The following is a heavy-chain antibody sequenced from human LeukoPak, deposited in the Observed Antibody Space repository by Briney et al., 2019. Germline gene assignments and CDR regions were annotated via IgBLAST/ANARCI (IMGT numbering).Heavy chain of an antibody. CDR2: IRNDGSNE. CDR1: GFTFSDYG. CDR3: AKGGSASHNWLDP. D-gene: IGHD2-15*01. J-gene: IGHJ5*02. Sequence: GGSLRLSCAASGFTFSDYGMHWVRQAPGKGLEWVAFIRNDGSNEYYPDSVKGRFTISRDNSRNTLYLQMNSLRPEDTAVYYCAKGGSASHNWLDPWGQGTLVTVSS. V-gene: IGHV3-30*02.